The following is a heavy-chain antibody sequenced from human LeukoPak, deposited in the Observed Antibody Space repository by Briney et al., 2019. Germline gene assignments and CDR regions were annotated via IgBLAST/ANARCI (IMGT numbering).Heavy chain of an antibody. CDR1: VFTLSRYW. J-gene: IGHJ3*02. Sequence: PGGSLRLSCAASVFTLSRYWMHWVRQAPGKGREWVSDINWNGGSTGYADSVKGRFTNSRDNPKNSLYLQMNSLRSEDTPLYYCARAGYYDSSGYSEEAFDSWGEGTMVTVSS. D-gene: IGHD3-22*01. CDR3: ARAGYYDSSGYSEEAFDS. V-gene: IGHV3-20*04. CDR2: INWNGGST.